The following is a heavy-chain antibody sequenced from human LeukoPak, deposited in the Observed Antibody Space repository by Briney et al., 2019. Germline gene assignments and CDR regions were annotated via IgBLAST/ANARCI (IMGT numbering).Heavy chain of an antibody. CDR1: GFTFNNYA. Sequence: QAGGSLRLSCAASGFTFNNYALTWVCQTPGKGLEYVSAISGDGVSPYYADSVRGRFTISRDNSKNTLYLQMNSLRVEDTAVYFCARDPGAFPYFFDCWGQGTLVTVSS. J-gene: IGHJ4*02. CDR3: ARDPGAFPYFFDC. V-gene: IGHV3-23*01. D-gene: IGHD4/OR15-4a*01. CDR2: ISGDGVSP.